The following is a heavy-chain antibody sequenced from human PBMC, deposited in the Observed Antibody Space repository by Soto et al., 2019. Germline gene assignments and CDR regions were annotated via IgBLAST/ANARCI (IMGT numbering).Heavy chain of an antibody. V-gene: IGHV4-30-4*01. D-gene: IGHD4-17*01. CDR2: IYDSGST. CDR3: AREIIPLTTDWYFDL. Sequence: QVQLQESGPGLVKPSETLSLTCTVSGGSISGGVYYWSWIRQPPGKGLEWIGYIYDSGSTYYNPSLKSRVTIPVDTSKNQFSLRLSSVTAADTAVYYCAREIIPLTTDWYFDLWGRGTLVNVSS. CDR1: GGSISGGVYY. J-gene: IGHJ2*01.